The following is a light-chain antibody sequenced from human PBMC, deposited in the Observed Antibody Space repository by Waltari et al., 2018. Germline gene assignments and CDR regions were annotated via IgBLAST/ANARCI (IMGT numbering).Light chain of an antibody. CDR1: QSIATR. CDR2: DAS. CDR3: QQSSNLPYT. V-gene: IGKV1-39*01. Sequence: DIQMTQSPSSLSASEGDRVTITCRASQSIATRLNWYQKKPGKAPKVLIFDASTLQTGVPSRFSGSASGTHFTLTISSLQPEDSATYFCQQSSNLPYTFGQGTKLEIK. J-gene: IGKJ2*01.